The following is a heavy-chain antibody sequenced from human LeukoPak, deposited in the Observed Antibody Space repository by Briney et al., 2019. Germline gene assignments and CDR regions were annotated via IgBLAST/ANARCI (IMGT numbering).Heavy chain of an antibody. CDR1: GGSISSRPYY. CDR3: ARLGCSSTSCYALRGSYYYYMDV. V-gene: IGHV4-39*07. Sequence: SETLSLTCTVSGGSISSRPYYWGWVRQPPGKGLEWIGTIAYSGTTYYSPSLKSRVTISVDTSKNQFSLKLSSVTAADTAVYYCARLGCSSTSCYALRGSYYYYMDVWGKGTTVTISS. J-gene: IGHJ6*03. CDR2: IAYSGTT. D-gene: IGHD2-2*01.